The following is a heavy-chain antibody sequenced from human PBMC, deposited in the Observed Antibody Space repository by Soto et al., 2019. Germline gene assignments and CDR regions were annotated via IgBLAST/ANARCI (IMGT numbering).Heavy chain of an antibody. V-gene: IGHV1-8*01. D-gene: IGHD3-10*01. Sequence: QVQLVQSGAEVKKPGASVKVSCKASGYTFTSYEINWVRQATGQGLEWMGWMNPNSGDTGYAQKFQGRVTMTRNTSISTAYMELSSLRSEDTVVYYCATGELLWFGELLRWGQGTLVTVSS. CDR1: GYTFTSYE. CDR3: ATGELLWFGELLR. J-gene: IGHJ4*02. CDR2: MNPNSGDT.